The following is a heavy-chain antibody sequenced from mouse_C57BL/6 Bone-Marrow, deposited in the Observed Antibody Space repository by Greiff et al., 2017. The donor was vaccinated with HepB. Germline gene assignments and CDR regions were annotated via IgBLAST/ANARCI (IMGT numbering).Heavy chain of an antibody. CDR1: GYTFTDYN. V-gene: IGHV1-18*01. Sequence: VQLQHSGPELVKPGASVKIPCKASGYTFTDYNMDWVKQSHGKSLEWIGDINPNNGGTIYNQKFKGKATLTVDKSSSTAYMELRSLTSEDTAVYHCARGTVVATSRYFDYWVQGTTLTVSS. J-gene: IGHJ2*01. CDR2: INPNNGGT. D-gene: IGHD1-1*01. CDR3: ARGTVVATSRYFDY.